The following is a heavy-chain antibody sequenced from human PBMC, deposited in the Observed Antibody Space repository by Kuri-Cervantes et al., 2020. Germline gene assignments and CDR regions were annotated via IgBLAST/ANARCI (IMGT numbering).Heavy chain of an antibody. Sequence: SLKISCAASGFTVSSNYMSWVRQAPGKGLEWVSGISWNSGSIGYADSVKGRFTISRDNAKNSLYLQMNSLRAEDTALYYCAKASGNYWVQGTLVTVSS. D-gene: IGHD3-10*01. CDR3: AKASGNY. CDR2: ISWNSGSI. CDR1: GFTVSSNY. J-gene: IGHJ4*02. V-gene: IGHV3-9*01.